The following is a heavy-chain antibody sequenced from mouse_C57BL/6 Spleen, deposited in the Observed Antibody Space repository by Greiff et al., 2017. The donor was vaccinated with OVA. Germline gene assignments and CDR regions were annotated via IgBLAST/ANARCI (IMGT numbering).Heavy chain of an antibody. CDR3: ARVDYDAWFAY. D-gene: IGHD2-4*01. CDR1: GFTFSDYY. J-gene: IGHJ3*01. CDR2: INYDGSST. Sequence: EVMLVESAGGLVQPGRSMKLSCTASGFTFSDYYMAWVRQVPEKGLEWVANINYDGSSTYYLDSLKSRFIISRDNAKNILYLQMSSLKSEDTATYYCARVDYDAWFAYWGQGTLVTVSA. V-gene: IGHV5-16*01.